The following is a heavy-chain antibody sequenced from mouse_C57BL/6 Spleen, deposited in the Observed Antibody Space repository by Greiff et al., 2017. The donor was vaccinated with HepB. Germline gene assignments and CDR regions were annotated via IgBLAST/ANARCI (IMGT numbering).Heavy chain of an antibody. V-gene: IGHV1-5*01. CDR2: IYTGNGDT. J-gene: IGHJ1*03. CDR1: GYTFTSSW. D-gene: IGHD1-1*01. Sequence: EVQLQQSGTVLARPGASVQMSCKTSGYTFTSSWMHWVNQRPGQGLERLGAIYTGNGDTSYNQKLKGKAKLTAVTYASTAYMELSSLTNEDSGVFDGTGRGSSYDWYFDVWGTGTTVTVSS. CDR3: TGRGSSYDWYFDV.